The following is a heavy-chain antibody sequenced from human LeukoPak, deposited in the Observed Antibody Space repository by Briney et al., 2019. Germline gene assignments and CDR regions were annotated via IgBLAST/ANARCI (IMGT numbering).Heavy chain of an antibody. V-gene: IGHV3-48*01. CDR1: GFTFSSYS. J-gene: IGHJ3*02. D-gene: IGHD1-26*01. CDR3: ARDCVWGGSYLADAFDI. CDR2: LSSSSSTI. Sequence: PGGSLRLSCAASGFTFSSYSMNWVRQAPGKGLEWVSYLSSSSSTIYYADSVKGRFTISRDNAKNSLYLQMNSLRAEDTAVYYCARDCVWGGSYLADAFDIWGQGTMVTVSS.